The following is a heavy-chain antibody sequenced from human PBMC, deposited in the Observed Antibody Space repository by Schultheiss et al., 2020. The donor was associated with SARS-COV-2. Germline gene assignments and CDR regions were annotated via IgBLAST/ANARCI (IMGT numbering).Heavy chain of an antibody. CDR1: GFTFTSSA. CDR2: IVVGSGNT. D-gene: IGHD3-10*01. CDR3: ARARAPHPYGSGSYPLFDY. V-gene: IGHV1-58*01. J-gene: IGHJ4*02. Sequence: SVKVSCKASGFTFTSSAVQWVRQARGQRLEWIGWIVVGSGNTNYAQKFQERVTITRDMSTSTAYMELSSLRSEDTAVYYCARARAPHPYGSGSYPLFDYWGQGTLVTVSS.